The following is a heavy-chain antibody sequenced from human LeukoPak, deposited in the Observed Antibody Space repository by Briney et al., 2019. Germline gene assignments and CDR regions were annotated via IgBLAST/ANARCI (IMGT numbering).Heavy chain of an antibody. CDR1: GFTFRSHW. J-gene: IGHJ1*01. V-gene: IGHV3-7*01. CDR2: IKQDGSEK. D-gene: IGHD3-22*01. Sequence: GGSLRLSCEGSGFTFRSHWMSWVRQAPGKGLEWVANIKQDGSEKYYVDSVKGRFTISRDNAKNSLYLQMNSLRAEDTAVYYCARAPLDKDYYDSSGPEYFQHWGQGTLVTISS. CDR3: ARAPLDKDYYDSSGPEYFQH.